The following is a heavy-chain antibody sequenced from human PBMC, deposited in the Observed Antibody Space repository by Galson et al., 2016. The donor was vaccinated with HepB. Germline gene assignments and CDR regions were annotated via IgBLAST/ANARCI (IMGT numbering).Heavy chain of an antibody. J-gene: IGHJ4*02. CDR1: GFVFSAYG. CDR2: ISNAGSYR. Sequence: SLRLSCAGSGFVFSAYGFNWIRQAPGKGLEWVSSISNAGSYRHYTDPVKGRFTISRDNDKHSLYLKMNSLRAEDTAVYYCARSGGTYSSSSYYFDSWGQGTLVAVSS. V-gene: IGHV3-21*01. CDR3: ARSGGTYSSSSYYFDS. D-gene: IGHD6-6*01.